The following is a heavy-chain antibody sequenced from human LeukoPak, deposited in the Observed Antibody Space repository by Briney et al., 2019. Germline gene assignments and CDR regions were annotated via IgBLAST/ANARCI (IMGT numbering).Heavy chain of an antibody. D-gene: IGHD3-22*01. V-gene: IGHV4-34*01. Sequence: SETLSLTCAVSGGSFSGYYWSWIRQPPEKGLEWIGEINHSGSTNYNPSLKSRVTISVDTSKNQFSLNLSSVTAADTAVYYCARDGYYYDSSGYYFAFDIWGQGTMVTVSS. CDR3: ARDGYYYDSSGYYFAFDI. CDR2: INHSGST. CDR1: GGSFSGYY. J-gene: IGHJ3*02.